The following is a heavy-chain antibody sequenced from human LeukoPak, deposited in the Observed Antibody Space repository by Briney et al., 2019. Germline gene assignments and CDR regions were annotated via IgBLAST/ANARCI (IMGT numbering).Heavy chain of an antibody. D-gene: IGHD2-2*01. Sequence: MPGGSLRLSCAASGFIFSNYWMFWVRQAPGKGLEWVGRIKSKTDGGTADYAAPVKGRFTISRDDSKNMLYLQMNSLKTEDTAVYYCTTYPGVPTRGYYFYGMDVWGQGTTVTVSS. CDR3: TTYPGVPTRGYYFYGMDV. V-gene: IGHV3-15*01. CDR1: GFIFSNYW. CDR2: IKSKTDGGTA. J-gene: IGHJ6*02.